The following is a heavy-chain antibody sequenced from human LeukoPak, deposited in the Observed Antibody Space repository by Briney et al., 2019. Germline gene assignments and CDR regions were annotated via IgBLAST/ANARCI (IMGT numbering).Heavy chain of an antibody. V-gene: IGHV4-4*07. CDR2: IYTCGST. CDR3: AREAAAGTFYFDY. CDR1: GDSISNYY. Sequence: SETLSLTCIVSGDSISNYYWSWIRQPAGKGLEWIGRIYTCGSTNYNPSLKSRVTMSVDTSKNQFSLKLTSVTAADTAVYYCAREAAAGTFYFDYWGQGTLVTVSS. J-gene: IGHJ4*02. D-gene: IGHD6-13*01.